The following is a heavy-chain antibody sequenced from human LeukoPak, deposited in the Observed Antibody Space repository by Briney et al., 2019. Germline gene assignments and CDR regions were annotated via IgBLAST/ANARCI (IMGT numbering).Heavy chain of an antibody. D-gene: IGHD3-9*01. CDR1: GFSFSSRW. CDR3: AKWGDYDVLTGYYVSDY. CDR2: ITGGGSGI. V-gene: IGHV3-23*01. J-gene: IGHJ4*02. Sequence: GGSLRLSCVASGFSFSSRWMSWVRQAPGKGLEWVSAITGGGSGIYYADSMKSRFTISRDNSKNTLYLQINSLRAEDTAVYYCAKWGDYDVLTGYYVSDYWGQGTLVTVSS.